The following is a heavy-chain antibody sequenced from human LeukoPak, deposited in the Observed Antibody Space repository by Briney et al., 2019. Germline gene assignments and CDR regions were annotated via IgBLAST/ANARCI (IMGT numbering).Heavy chain of an antibody. CDR3: ARQSCRGGSRYFGWFDP. CDR2: IYPGDSDT. D-gene: IGHD2-15*01. J-gene: IGHJ5*02. Sequence: GESLKISCKGSGYSFTSYWIGWVRQMPGKGLEWMGIIYPGDSDTRYSPSFQGQVTISADKSISTAYLQWSSLKASDTAMYYCARQSCRGGSRYFGWFDPWGQGTLVTGSS. CDR1: GYSFTSYW. V-gene: IGHV5-51*01.